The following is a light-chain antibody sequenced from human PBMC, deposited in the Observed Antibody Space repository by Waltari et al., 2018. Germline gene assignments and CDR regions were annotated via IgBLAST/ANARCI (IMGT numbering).Light chain of an antibody. CDR2: DDS. CDR3: QVWHSSGGV. J-gene: IGLJ3*02. Sequence: SYVLTQPPSVSVAPRKTAKITCGGKNIAALSVHWYQQRPGRAPVVVIQDDSDRPSGIPERFSGSNSGNTATLTIRGVEAGGEADYYCQVWHSSGGVFGGGTRLTVL. V-gene: IGLV3-21*01. CDR1: NIAALS.